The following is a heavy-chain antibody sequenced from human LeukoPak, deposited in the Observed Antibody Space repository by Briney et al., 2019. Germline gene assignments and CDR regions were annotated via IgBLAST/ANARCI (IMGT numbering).Heavy chain of an antibody. CDR1: RGSFSGYY. J-gene: IGHJ4*02. CDR2: INHSGST. D-gene: IGHD4-17*01. CDR3: ARTTVTKFDAFDY. V-gene: IGHV4-34*01. Sequence: SETLSLTCAVYRGSFSGYYWSWIRQPPGKGLEWIGEINHSGSTNYNPSLKSRVTISVDTSKNQFSLKLSSVTAAGTAVYYCARTTVTKFDAFDYWGQGTLVTVSS.